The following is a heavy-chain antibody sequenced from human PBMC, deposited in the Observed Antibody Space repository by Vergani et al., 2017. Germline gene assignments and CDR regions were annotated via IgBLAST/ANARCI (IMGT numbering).Heavy chain of an antibody. V-gene: IGHV3-23*01. D-gene: IGHD6-6*01. CDR2: ISGSGGNT. J-gene: IGHJ4*02. Sequence: EVQLLESGGNLIQPGGSLRLSCGASGFTFSSYAMTWVRLAPWKGLQWVSAISGSGGNTFYTDSVKGRFTISRDNSKDTLYLQMNSLRVEDTAMYYCVKGTDRTFSSSRFILAPPGPVFDSWSQGTLVTVSS. CDR3: VKGTDRTFSSSRFILAPPGPVFDS. CDR1: GFTFSSYA.